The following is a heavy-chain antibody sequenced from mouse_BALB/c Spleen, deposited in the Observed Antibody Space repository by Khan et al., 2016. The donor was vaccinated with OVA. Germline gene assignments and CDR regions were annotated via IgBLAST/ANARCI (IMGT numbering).Heavy chain of an antibody. CDR1: GHAFSDYW. D-gene: IGHD2-3*01. Sequence: QVQLKQSGAELVRPGSSVKISCKASGHAFSDYWLNWVKQRPGQGLEWIGQIYPGDGDSNYNGKFKGKATLTVDKASSTAYMQLSSLTSEDSAVYFCAREGYDGYYRAWFAYWGQGTQVTVSA. J-gene: IGHJ3*01. CDR3: AREGYDGYYRAWFAY. CDR2: IYPGDGDS. V-gene: IGHV1-80*01.